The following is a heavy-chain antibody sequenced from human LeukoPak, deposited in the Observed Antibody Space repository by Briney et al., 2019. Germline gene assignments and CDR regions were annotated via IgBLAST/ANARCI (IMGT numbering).Heavy chain of an antibody. CDR2: ISSSSSYV. J-gene: IGHJ6*04. CDR1: GFTFSSYS. V-gene: IGHV3-21*01. Sequence: GGSLRLSCAASGFTFSSYSMNWVRQAPGKGLEWVSSISSSSSYVYYADSVKGRFTISRDNSKNTLYLQMNSLRAEDTAVYYCAKVPYTAMVTKNYYYGMDVWGKGTTVTVSS. CDR3: AKVPYTAMVTKNYYYGMDV. D-gene: IGHD5-18*01.